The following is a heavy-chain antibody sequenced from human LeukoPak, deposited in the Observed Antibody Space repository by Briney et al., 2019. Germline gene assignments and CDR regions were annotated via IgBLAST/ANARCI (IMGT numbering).Heavy chain of an antibody. Sequence: PSETLSLTCTVSGGSISSYYRSWIRQPPGKGLEWIGYIYYSGSTNYNPSLKSRVTISVDTSKNQFSLKLSSVTAADTAVYYCARDGDDYGDSYYFDYWGQGTLVTVSS. D-gene: IGHD4-17*01. CDR3: ARDGDDYGDSYYFDY. J-gene: IGHJ4*02. CDR2: IYYSGST. CDR1: GGSISSYY. V-gene: IGHV4-59*01.